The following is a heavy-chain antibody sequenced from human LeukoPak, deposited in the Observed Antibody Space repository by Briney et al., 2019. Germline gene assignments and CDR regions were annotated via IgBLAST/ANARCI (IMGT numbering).Heavy chain of an antibody. CDR2: IYYSGST. V-gene: IGHV4-59*12. CDR1: GGSISSYY. Sequence: SETLSLTCTVSGGSISSYYWSWIRQPPGKGLEWIGSIYYSGSTYYNPSLKSRVTISVDTSKNQFSLKLSSVTAADTAVYYCARNPDYDILTGYYDTYYFDYWGQGTLVTVSS. D-gene: IGHD3-9*01. J-gene: IGHJ4*02. CDR3: ARNPDYDILTGYYDTYYFDY.